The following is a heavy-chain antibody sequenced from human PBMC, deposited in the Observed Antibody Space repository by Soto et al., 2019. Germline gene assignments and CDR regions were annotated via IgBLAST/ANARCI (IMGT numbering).Heavy chain of an antibody. CDR3: ARGFYYGDQDYYYYYYMDV. CDR2: INAGNGNT. D-gene: IGHD4-17*01. J-gene: IGHJ6*03. CDR1: GYTFTSYA. Sequence: SVKVSCKASGYTFTSYAMHWVRQAPGQRLEWMGWINAGNGNTKYSQKFQGRVTRTRNTSISTAYMELSSLRSEDTAVYYCARGFYYGDQDYYYYYYMDVWGNGTTVTVAS. V-gene: IGHV1-3*01.